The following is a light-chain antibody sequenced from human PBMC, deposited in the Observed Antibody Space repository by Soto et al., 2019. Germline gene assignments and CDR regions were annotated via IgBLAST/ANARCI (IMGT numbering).Light chain of an antibody. J-gene: IGLJ1*01. CDR2: DVT. CDR3: ISYASINTYV. Sequence: SVLTQPASVSGSPGQSITISCTGTSSYVGGYDYVSWYQQHPGKAPKLMIYDVTNRPSGVSNRFSGSKSGNTASLTISGLQAEDEADYYCISYASINTYVFGTGTKVTVL. V-gene: IGLV2-14*01. CDR1: SSYVGGYDY.